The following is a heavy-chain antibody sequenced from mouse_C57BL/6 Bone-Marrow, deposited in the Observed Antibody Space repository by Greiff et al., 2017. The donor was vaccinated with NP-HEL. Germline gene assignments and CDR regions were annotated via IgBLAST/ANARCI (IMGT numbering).Heavy chain of an antibody. D-gene: IGHD4-1*01. V-gene: IGHV6-3*01. CDR1: GFTFSNYW. Sequence: EVHLVESGGGLVQPGGSMKLSCVASGFTFSNYWMNWVRQSPEKGLEWVAQIRLKSDNYATHYAESVKGRFTISRDDSKSSVYLQMNNLRAAVTGIYYCAGGAGTSFAYWGQGTLVTVSA. J-gene: IGHJ3*01. CDR3: AGGAGTSFAY. CDR2: IRLKSDNYAT.